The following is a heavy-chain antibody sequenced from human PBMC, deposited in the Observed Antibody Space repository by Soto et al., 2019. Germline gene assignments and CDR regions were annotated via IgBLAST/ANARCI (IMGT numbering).Heavy chain of an antibody. D-gene: IGHD3-10*01. CDR3: ARISGGSPYYYAMDV. Sequence: QVTLKESGPVLVKPTETLTLTCTVSGFSLTNNKMGVSWIRQPPGTALEWLANIFSSDEKSYSTSLKSRVTISQDPSKSQVVLKVTNMDPVDTATYYCARISGGSPYYYAMDVWGQGTTVTVSS. CDR2: IFSSDEK. V-gene: IGHV2-26*01. J-gene: IGHJ6*02. CDR1: GFSLTNNKMG.